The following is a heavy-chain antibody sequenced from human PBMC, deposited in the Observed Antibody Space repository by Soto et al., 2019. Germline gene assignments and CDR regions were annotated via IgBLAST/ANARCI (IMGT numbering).Heavy chain of an antibody. CDR2: INPSGGST. D-gene: IGHD3-22*01. J-gene: IGHJ4*02. Sequence: ASVKVSCXASGYTFTSYYMHWVRQAPGQGLEWMGIINPSGGSTSYAQKFQGRVTITRDTSASTAYMELSSLRSEDTAVYYCARGSGYYYWDDYWGQGTLVTVSS. V-gene: IGHV1-46*01. CDR1: GYTFTSYY. CDR3: ARGSGYYYWDDY.